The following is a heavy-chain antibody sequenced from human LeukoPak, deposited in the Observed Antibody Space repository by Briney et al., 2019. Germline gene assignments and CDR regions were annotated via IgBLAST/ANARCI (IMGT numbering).Heavy chain of an antibody. Sequence: ETLSLTCAVYGGSFSGYYWSWVRQAPGKELEWVGRIKSKTDGGTTDYAAPVKGRFTISRDDSKNTLYLQMNSLKTEDTAVYYCTTESSSWYGDAFDIWGQGTMVTVSS. CDR3: TTESSSWYGDAFDI. V-gene: IGHV3-15*01. CDR1: GGSFSGYY. J-gene: IGHJ3*02. CDR2: IKSKTDGGTT. D-gene: IGHD6-13*01.